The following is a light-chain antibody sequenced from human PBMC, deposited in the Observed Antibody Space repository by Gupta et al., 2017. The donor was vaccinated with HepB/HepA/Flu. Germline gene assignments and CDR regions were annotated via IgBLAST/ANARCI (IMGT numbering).Light chain of an antibody. V-gene: IGKV3-20*01. J-gene: IGKJ5*01. CDR3: QQYGNSPIT. CDR2: SAS. CDR1: QSVSSNY. Sequence: IVLTQSPGTLSLSPGERATLSCRASQSVSSNYLAWYQQKPGQAPGLLIYSASNRATGIPDRFSGSGSGTDFTLTISRLEPEDFAVYFCQQYGNSPITFGQGTRLEIK.